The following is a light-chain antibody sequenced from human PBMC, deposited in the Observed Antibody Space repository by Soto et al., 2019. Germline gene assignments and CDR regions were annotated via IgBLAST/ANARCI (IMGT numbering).Light chain of an antibody. V-gene: IGKV3-15*01. CDR1: QSISTN. CDR3: QQYNRGPVT. CDR2: GAS. J-gene: IGKJ1*01. Sequence: EIVMTQSPATLSLSPGEGATLSCRASQSISTNVAWYQQRPGQAPRLLIYGASTRTTGIPARFRGSGSGTEFTLTISSLQSEDFAVYYCQQYNRGPVTFGPGTKVEIK.